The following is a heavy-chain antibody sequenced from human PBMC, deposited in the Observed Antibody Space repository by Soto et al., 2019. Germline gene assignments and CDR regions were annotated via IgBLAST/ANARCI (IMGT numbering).Heavy chain of an antibody. Sequence: QVQLVESGGGVVQPGRSLRLSCVASGFTFSSYAMHWVRQAPGKGLEWVAVISYDGSNKYYADYVKGRFTISRDNSKKLYLQRNSRRAEDTAVYYCVRDKSPYSSGWHNRHFDYWGQGTLVTVSS. V-gene: IGHV3-30-3*01. CDR2: ISYDGSNK. J-gene: IGHJ4*02. CDR3: VRDKSPYSSGWHNRHFDY. CDR1: GFTFSSYA. D-gene: IGHD6-19*01.